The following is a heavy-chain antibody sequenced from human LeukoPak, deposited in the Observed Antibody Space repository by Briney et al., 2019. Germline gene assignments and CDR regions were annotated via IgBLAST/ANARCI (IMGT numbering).Heavy chain of an antibody. V-gene: IGHV3-23*01. J-gene: IGHJ4*02. CDR1: GFTFSSYA. D-gene: IGHD3-22*01. CDR3: AKVLKPYDSTYYFDY. Sequence: GGSLRLSCVASGFTFSSYAMSWVRQAPGKGLEWVSAISGSGGSTYYADSVKGRFTISRDNSKNTLYLQMNSLRAEDTAVYYCAKVLKPYDSTYYFDYWGQGTLVTVSS. CDR2: ISGSGGST.